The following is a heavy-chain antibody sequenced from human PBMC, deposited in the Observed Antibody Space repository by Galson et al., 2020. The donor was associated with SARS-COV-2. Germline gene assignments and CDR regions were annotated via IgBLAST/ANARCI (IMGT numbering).Heavy chain of an antibody. CDR1: GGSISSSSYY. Sequence: SETLSLPCTVSGGSISSSSYYWGWIRQPPGKGLEWIGSIHYSGSTYYNPSLKSRVTISVDTSKNQFSLKLSSVTAADTAVYYCARGSYYDFWSGYSELYYYYMDVWGKGTTVTVSS. D-gene: IGHD3-3*01. CDR2: IHYSGST. V-gene: IGHV4-39*07. J-gene: IGHJ6*03. CDR3: ARGSYYDFWSGYSELYYYYMDV.